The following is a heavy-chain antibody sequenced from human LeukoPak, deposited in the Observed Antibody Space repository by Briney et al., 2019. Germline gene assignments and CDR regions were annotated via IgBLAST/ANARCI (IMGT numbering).Heavy chain of an antibody. V-gene: IGHV4-59*01. D-gene: IGHD5-18*01. Sequence: SETLSLTCTVSGGSISSYYWSLIRQPPGKGLEWIGYIYYSGSTNYNPSLKSRVTISVDTSKNQFSLKLSSVTAADTAVYYCAREYIGYSYDRCFDYWGQGTLVTVSS. J-gene: IGHJ4*02. CDR2: IYYSGST. CDR3: AREYIGYSYDRCFDY. CDR1: GGSISSYY.